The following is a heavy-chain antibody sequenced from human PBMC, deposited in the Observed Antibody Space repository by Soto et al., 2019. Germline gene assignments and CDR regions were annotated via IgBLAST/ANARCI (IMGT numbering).Heavy chain of an antibody. V-gene: IGHV4-59*01. Sequence: QVQLQESGPGLVKPSETLSLTCTVSGGSISTYYWSWIRQPPGKGLEWIGFIYYTGSTNYNPSLTSRVTLSLDTSKNQFSLKLSSVTAADTAVYYCARASSCAYDSCAFDPWGQGTLVTVSS. CDR3: ARASSCAYDSCAFDP. D-gene: IGHD3-16*01. CDR2: IYYTGST. J-gene: IGHJ5*02. CDR1: GGSISTYY.